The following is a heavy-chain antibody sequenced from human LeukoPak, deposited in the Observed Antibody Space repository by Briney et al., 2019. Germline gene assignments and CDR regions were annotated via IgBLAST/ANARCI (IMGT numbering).Heavy chain of an antibody. CDR1: GFTFSNAR. Sequence: GGSLRLSCAASGFTFSNARMSWVRQAPGKGLEWVSGINWNGGSTGYADSVKGRFTISRDNAKNSLYLQMNSLRAEDTALYHCARDLDYGLDYWGQGTLVTVSS. CDR2: INWNGGST. V-gene: IGHV3-20*01. CDR3: ARDLDYGLDY. D-gene: IGHD4-17*01. J-gene: IGHJ4*02.